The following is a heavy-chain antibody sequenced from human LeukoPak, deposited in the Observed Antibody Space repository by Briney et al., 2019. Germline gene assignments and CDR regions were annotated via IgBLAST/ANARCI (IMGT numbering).Heavy chain of an antibody. D-gene: IGHD1-26*01. Sequence: GGSLRLSCAASGFTFNTYWMYWVRQGSGKGLVWVSRISSDGSRTEYADSVEGRFTISRDNAKNTLYLQMDSLRAEDTAVYYCAXGPSHSGSYFVYWGQGTLVTVSS. CDR2: ISSDGSRT. J-gene: IGHJ4*02. V-gene: IGHV3-74*03. CDR1: GFTFNTYW. CDR3: AXGPSHSGSYFVY.